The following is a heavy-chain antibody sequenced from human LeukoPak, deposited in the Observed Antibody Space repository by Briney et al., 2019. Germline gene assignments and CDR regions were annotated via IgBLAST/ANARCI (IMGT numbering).Heavy chain of an antibody. Sequence: SVTLSLTCTVSGGSISTYYWSWIRQRPGKGLEWIGYIYYSGSTNYNPSLKSRVTISVDTSKNQFSLNLSSVTAADTAVYYCARGGYSYGYYYFDYWGQGTLVTVSS. CDR2: IYYSGST. J-gene: IGHJ4*02. CDR1: GGSISTYY. CDR3: ARGGYSYGYYYFDY. V-gene: IGHV4-59*01. D-gene: IGHD5-18*01.